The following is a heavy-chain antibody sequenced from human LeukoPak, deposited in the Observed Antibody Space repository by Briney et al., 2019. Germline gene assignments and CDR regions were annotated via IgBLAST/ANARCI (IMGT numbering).Heavy chain of an antibody. CDR2: IKPDGSAT. CDR3: ARGGGSSS. V-gene: IGHV3-7*01. J-gene: IGHJ5*02. CDR1: GFSFSHFW. Sequence: GGSLRLSCAASGFSFSHFWVSWVRQAPGKGLEWVANIKPDGSATNYVDSVKGRFTISRDNAKNSLDLQMNSLRAEDTAVYYCARGGGSSSWGQGTLVTVSS. D-gene: IGHD6-6*01.